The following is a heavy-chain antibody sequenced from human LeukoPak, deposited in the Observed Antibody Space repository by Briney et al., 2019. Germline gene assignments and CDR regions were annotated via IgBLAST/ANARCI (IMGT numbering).Heavy chain of an antibody. D-gene: IGHD6-13*01. V-gene: IGHV3-7*01. CDR2: IRQDGSEK. CDR3: ARDGTAAGLYFDL. J-gene: IGHJ4*01. Sequence: GGSLRLSCAVSGFAFTDYWMNWVRQAPGKGLEWVASIRQDGSEKTYVDSVKGRFTISRDNTKNSLSLQVNSLRVEDTAVYYCARDGTAAGLYFDLWGQGTLVTVSS. CDR1: GFAFTDYW.